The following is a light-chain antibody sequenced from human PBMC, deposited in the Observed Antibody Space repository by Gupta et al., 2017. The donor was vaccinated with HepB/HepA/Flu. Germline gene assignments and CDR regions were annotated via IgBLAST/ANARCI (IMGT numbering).Light chain of an antibody. Sequence: QPVLTQPPSASGTRGQRVTLSCSGSSSNVGNDNEYWYQMHPGTAPKLLIYNDNQRPSGVPDRFSGSKSGTTASLAISGLRSEDEADYYCVGWDDSLSGYVFGAGTKVTVL. J-gene: IGLJ1*01. CDR1: SSNVGNDN. CDR2: NDN. V-gene: IGLV1-47*02. CDR3: VGWDDSLSGYV.